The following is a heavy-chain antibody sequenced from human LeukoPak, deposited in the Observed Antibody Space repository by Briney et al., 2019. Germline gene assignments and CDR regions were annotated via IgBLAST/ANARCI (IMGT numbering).Heavy chain of an antibody. CDR3: ARDMGYGVGAFDI. D-gene: IGHD1-1*01. V-gene: IGHV4-39*07. CDR1: GGSISSSSYY. J-gene: IGHJ3*02. Sequence: PSETLSLTCTVSGGSISSSSYYWGWIRQPPGKGLEWIGSIYYSGSTYYNPSLKSRVTISVDTSKNQFSLKLSSVTAADTAVYYCARDMGYGVGAFDIWGQGTMVTVSS. CDR2: IYYSGST.